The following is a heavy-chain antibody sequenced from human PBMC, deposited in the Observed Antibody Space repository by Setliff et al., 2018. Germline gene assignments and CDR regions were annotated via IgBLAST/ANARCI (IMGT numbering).Heavy chain of an antibody. CDR3: ARDYFSSSFDH. CDR1: GFTFSSYR. V-gene: IGHV3-33*08. CDR2: IWDDGGDK. J-gene: IGHJ4*02. D-gene: IGHD6-6*01. Sequence: GGSLRLSCAASGFTFSSYRMHWVRQAPGKGLEWVAVIWDDGGDKFYADSVKGRSTISRDNSKNTVYLQIEDLEADDTAIFYCARDYFSSSFDHWGQGTLVTVSS.